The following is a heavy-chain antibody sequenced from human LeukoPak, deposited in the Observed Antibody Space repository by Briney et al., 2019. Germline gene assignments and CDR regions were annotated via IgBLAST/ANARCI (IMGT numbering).Heavy chain of an antibody. J-gene: IGHJ6*02. V-gene: IGHV3-23*01. CDR2: IPGSGGNT. D-gene: IGHD6-13*01. CDR3: AKAASSSWPSYYYGMDV. CDR1: GFIFSSYS. Sequence: GGSLRLSCAASGFIFSSYSMSWFRQAPGKGLEWVSVIPGSGGNTYYADSVKGRFTISKDNSKNTVYLQMSSLRVDDTAVYYCAKAASSSWPSYYYGMDVWGQGTTVTVSS.